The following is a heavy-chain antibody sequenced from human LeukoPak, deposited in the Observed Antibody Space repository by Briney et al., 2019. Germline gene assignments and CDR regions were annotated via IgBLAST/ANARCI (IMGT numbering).Heavy chain of an antibody. CDR1: DVAMSDYY. D-gene: IGHD3-16*02. V-gene: IGHV4-4*07. CDR2: IYTSGST. Sequence: PSETLSLTCTVSDVAMSDYYWSWIRQPAGKGLEWIGRIYTSGSTNYNPSLKSRVTMSVDTSKNQFSLKLSSVTAADTAVYYCARDTITFGGVIVMDDAFDIWGRGTMVTVSS. CDR3: ARDTITFGGVIVMDDAFDI. J-gene: IGHJ3*02.